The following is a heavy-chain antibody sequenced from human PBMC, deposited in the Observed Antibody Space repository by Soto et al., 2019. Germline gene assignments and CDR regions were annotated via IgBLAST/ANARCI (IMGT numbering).Heavy chain of an antibody. CDR3: ARAAYYYDSSGYYPGDY. CDR2: INPFDGSR. J-gene: IGHJ4*02. CDR1: GYIFTSYY. Sequence: ASVKVSCKASGYIFTSYYIHWVRQAPGQGLEWMGWINPFDGSRMFAQSFQGRVTMTRDTSTSTVYMEVSSLRSEDTAVYYCARAAYYYDSSGYYPGDYWGQGTLVTVSS. D-gene: IGHD3-22*01. V-gene: IGHV1-46*01.